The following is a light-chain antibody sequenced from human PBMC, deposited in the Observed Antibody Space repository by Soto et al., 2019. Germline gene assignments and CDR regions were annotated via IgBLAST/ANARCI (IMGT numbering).Light chain of an antibody. CDR3: QQYGSSTGWT. CDR1: QSVSSSY. J-gene: IGKJ1*01. CDR2: GAS. V-gene: IGKV3-20*01. Sequence: EIVLTQSPGTLSLSPGERATLSCRASQSVSSSYLAWYQQKPGQAPRLLIYGASSRATGIPDRFSGSGSGKDFTLTISRLEPEDFALYYCQQYGSSTGWTFGQGTKVEIK.